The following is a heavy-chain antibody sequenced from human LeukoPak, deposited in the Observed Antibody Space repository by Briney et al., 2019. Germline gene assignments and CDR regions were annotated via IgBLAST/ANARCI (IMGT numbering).Heavy chain of an antibody. J-gene: IGHJ3*02. Sequence: ASVKVSCKASGYTFTSYGISWVRQAPGQGLEWMGWISAYNGNTNYAQKLQGRVTMTTDTSTSTAYMELRSLRSEDTAVYYCARGPDILTGYYDAFDIWGQGTMVTVSS. CDR2: ISAYNGNT. V-gene: IGHV1-18*01. CDR1: GYTFTSYG. D-gene: IGHD3-9*01. CDR3: ARGPDILTGYYDAFDI.